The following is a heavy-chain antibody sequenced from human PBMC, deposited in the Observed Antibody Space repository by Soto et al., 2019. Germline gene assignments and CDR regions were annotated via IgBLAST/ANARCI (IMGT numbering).Heavy chain of an antibody. J-gene: IGHJ4*02. Sequence: QLQLQESGSGLVKPSQTLSLTCAVSGGSISSGGYSWSWIRQPPGKGLEWIGYIYHSGSTYYNPSLKSRVNISVDRSKNQFSLKLSCVTAADTAVYYCARENNVLPGGYFDYWGQGTLVTVSS. CDR3: ARENNVLPGGYFDY. CDR1: GGSISSGGYS. V-gene: IGHV4-30-2*01. D-gene: IGHD3-10*01. CDR2: IYHSGST.